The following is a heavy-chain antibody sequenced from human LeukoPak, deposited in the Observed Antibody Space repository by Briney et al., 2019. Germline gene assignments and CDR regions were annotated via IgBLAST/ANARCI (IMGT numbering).Heavy chain of an antibody. CDR3: ARGEYYYDSSGYPFDY. J-gene: IGHJ4*02. V-gene: IGHV1-2*02. CDR2: INPNSGGT. D-gene: IGHD3-22*01. CDR1: GYTFTGYY. Sequence: GASVKVSCKASGYTFTGYYIHWVRQAPGHGLEWMGWINPNSGGTNYAQKFQGRVTMTRDTSISTAYMELSRLRSDDTAVYYCARGEYYYDSSGYPFDYWGQGTLVTVSS.